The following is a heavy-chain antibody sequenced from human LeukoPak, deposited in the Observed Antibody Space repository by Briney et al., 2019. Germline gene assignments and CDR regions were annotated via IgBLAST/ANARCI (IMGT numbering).Heavy chain of an antibody. J-gene: IGHJ5*02. CDR1: GFTFSSYW. V-gene: IGHV3-7*01. D-gene: IGHD2-2*01. CDR3: AAEGDIVVVPAAIDWFDP. Sequence: GGSLRLSCTASGFTFSSYWMSWVRQAPGKGLEWVANIKQDGSEKYYVDSVKGRFTISRDNAKNSLYLQMNSLRAEDTAVYYCAAEGDIVVVPAAIDWFDPWGQGTLVTVSS. CDR2: IKQDGSEK.